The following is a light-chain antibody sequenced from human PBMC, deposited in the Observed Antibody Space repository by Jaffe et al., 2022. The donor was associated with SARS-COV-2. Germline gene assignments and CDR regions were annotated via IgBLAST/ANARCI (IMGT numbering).Light chain of an antibody. CDR1: QGIRNY. J-gene: IGKJ4*01. V-gene: IGKV1-27*01. CDR3: QLSNTVPPT. CDR2: AAS. Sequence: DIQMTQSPSSLSASVGDRVTITCRASQGIRNYLAWYQQRPGRVPTLLIYAASTLHSGVPSRFSGSESGTDFTLTISSLQPEDVATYYCQLSNTVPPTFGGGTKVDIK.